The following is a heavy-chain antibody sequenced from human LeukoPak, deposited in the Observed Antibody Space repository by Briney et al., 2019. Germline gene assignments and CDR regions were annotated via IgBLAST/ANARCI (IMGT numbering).Heavy chain of an antibody. CDR3: ARAMATIWSREDAFDI. J-gene: IGHJ3*02. CDR1: GYTFTGYY. V-gene: IGHV1-2*02. D-gene: IGHD5-24*01. Sequence: AASVKVSCKASGYTFTGYYMHWVRQAPGQGLEWMGWINPNSGGTNYAQKFQGRVTMTRDTSISTAYMELSRLRSDDTAVYYCARAMATIWSREDAFDIWGQGTMVTVSS. CDR2: INPNSGGT.